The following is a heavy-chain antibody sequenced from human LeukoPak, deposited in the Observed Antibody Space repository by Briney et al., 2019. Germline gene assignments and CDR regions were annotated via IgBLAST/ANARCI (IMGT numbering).Heavy chain of an antibody. D-gene: IGHD5-24*01. J-gene: IGHJ4*02. CDR3: AREDSDGYNFGFYYFDY. CDR2: IIPIFGTA. V-gene: IGHV1-69*01. CDR1: GGTFSSYA. Sequence: WAAVKVSCKASGGTFSSYAISWVRQAPGQGLEWMEGIIPIFGTANYAQKFQGRVTITADESTSTAYMELSSLRSEDTAVYYCAREDSDGYNFGFYYFDYWGQGTLVTVSS.